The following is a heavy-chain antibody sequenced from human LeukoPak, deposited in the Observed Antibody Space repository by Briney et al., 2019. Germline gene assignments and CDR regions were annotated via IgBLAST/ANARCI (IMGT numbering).Heavy chain of an antibody. Sequence: ASVNVSFTASGYTFSVYGISWVRQAPGQGLEWMGWISPYNGNTEYGQKVQGRVTMTTDRPTTTASMELRSLRSDDTAMYYCARVRPPNIVDSVMDYKYYHDMDVWGQGTTVTVSS. CDR1: GYTFSVYG. V-gene: IGHV1-18*01. CDR3: ARVRPPNIVDSVMDYKYYHDMDV. J-gene: IGHJ6*02. CDR2: ISPYNGNT. D-gene: IGHD5-18*01.